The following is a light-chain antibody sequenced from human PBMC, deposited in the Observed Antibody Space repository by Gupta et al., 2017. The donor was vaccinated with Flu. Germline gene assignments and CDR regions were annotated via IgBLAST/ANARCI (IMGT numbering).Light chain of an antibody. J-gene: IGLJ3*02. CDR2: EVI. CDR3: SSYTSSNSLE. V-gene: IGLV2-14*01. CDR1: SSDVVGYNY. Sequence: QSALTQPASVSGSPGQSITISCTGTSSDVVGYNYVSWYQHHPGKAPKLMVYEVINRHSAVSHRFSGSTSGNTDSLPISGLQAEDEADYYCSSYTSSNSLEFGGGTKLTVL.